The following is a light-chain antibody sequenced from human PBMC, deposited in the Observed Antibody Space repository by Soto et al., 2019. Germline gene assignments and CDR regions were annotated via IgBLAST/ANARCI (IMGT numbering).Light chain of an antibody. CDR3: QQYTSYPYT. CDR1: QSISSW. V-gene: IGKV1-5*03. J-gene: IGKJ2*01. CDR2: KTS. Sequence: DIQMTQSPSTLSASVGDRVTITCRASQSISSWLAWYQQKPGKAPRPLIYKTSSLESGVTSRFSGRGSRTEFTLSVSRLQPDDFGTYYCQQYTSYPYTFGPGTKLEIK.